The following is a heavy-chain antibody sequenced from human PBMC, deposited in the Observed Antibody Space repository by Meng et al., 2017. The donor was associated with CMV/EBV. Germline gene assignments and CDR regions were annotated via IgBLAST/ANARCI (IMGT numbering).Heavy chain of an antibody. CDR2: INPNSGDT. CDR1: GDTFTDYY. V-gene: IGHV1-2*02. CDR3: TRDAHLTTVTPNWFDP. Sequence: VHSGADLRKPGASVKVSCKASGDTFTDYYMHWVRQAPGQGLEWMGCINPNSGDTNYAQKFQGRVTMTRDTSISTAYMELSRLRSDDTAVYYCTRDAHLTTVTPNWFDPWGQGTLVTVSS. J-gene: IGHJ5*02. D-gene: IGHD4-17*01.